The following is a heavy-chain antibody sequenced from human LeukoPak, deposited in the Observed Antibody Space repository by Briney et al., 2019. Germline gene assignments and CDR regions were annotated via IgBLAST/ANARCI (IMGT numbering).Heavy chain of an antibody. Sequence: ASVKVSCKASGYTFTSYDINWVRQATGQGLEWMGWMNPNSGNTGYAQKFQGRVTMTRNTSISTAYMELSSLRSEDTAVYYCARGWVSSWYIVYWGQGTLVTVSS. D-gene: IGHD6-13*01. CDR1: GYTFTSYD. CDR3: ARGWVSSWYIVY. CDR2: MNPNSGNT. J-gene: IGHJ4*02. V-gene: IGHV1-8*01.